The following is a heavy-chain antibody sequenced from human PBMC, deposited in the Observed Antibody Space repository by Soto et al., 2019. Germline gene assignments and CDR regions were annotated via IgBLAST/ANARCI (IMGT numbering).Heavy chain of an antibody. CDR3: ARDIGLRFGELAPHMDV. CDR1: GYTFTSYA. Sequence: ASVKVSCKASGYTFTSYAMHWVRQAPGQRLEWMGWISAYNGNTNYAQKLQGRVTMTTDTSTSTAYMELRSLRSDDTAVYYCARDIGLRFGELAPHMDVWGQGTTVTVSS. J-gene: IGHJ6*02. V-gene: IGHV1-18*01. CDR2: ISAYNGNT. D-gene: IGHD3-10*01.